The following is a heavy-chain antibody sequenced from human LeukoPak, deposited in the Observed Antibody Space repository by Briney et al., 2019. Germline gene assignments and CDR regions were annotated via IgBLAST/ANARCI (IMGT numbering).Heavy chain of an antibody. Sequence: GSLRLSCAASGFTFSSYSMNWVRQAPGKGLEWVSSISSSSSYIYYADSVKGRFTISRDNAKNTLYLQMNSLRAEDTAVYYCARRAGAYSHPYDYWGQGTLVTVSS. CDR3: ARRAGAYSHPYDY. J-gene: IGHJ4*02. CDR1: GFTFSSYS. CDR2: ISSSSSYI. V-gene: IGHV3-21*04. D-gene: IGHD4/OR15-4a*01.